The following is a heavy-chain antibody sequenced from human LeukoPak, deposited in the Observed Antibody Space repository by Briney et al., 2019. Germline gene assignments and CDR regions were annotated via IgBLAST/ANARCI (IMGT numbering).Heavy chain of an antibody. D-gene: IGHD3-9*01. V-gene: IGHV1-2*06. CDR1: GYTFTGYY. Sequence: ASVKVSCKASGYTFTGYYMHWVRQAPGQGLEWMGRINPNSGGTNYAQKFQGRVTMTRDTSISTAYMELSRLRSDDTAVYYCAVVEPITIYGWYVWGPRDHGHRLL. CDR3: AVVEPITIYGWYV. CDR2: INPNSGGT. J-gene: IGHJ6*01.